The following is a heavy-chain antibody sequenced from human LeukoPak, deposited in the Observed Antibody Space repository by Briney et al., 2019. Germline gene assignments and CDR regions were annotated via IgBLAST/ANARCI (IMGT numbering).Heavy chain of an antibody. Sequence: PSETLSLTCTVSGGSISSYYWSWIRQPPGKGLEWIGYIYYSRSTNYNPSLKSRVTISVDTSKNQFSLKLSSVTAADTAVYYCARYPSQSSFDYWGQGTLVTVSS. D-gene: IGHD6-6*01. J-gene: IGHJ4*02. V-gene: IGHV4-59*08. CDR1: GGSISSYY. CDR3: ARYPSQSSFDY. CDR2: IYYSRST.